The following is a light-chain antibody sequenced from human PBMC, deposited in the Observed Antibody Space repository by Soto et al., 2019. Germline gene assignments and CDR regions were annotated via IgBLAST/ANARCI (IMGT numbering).Light chain of an antibody. Sequence: EIVMTQSPGTLSLSPWERATLSCRASQSVGSSFLAWFQHKPGQAPRLLIYGASSRATGIPDRFSGSGSGTDFTLTISCLQSEDFATYYCQQYYSYPRTFGQGTKVDIK. V-gene: IGKV3-20*01. CDR3: QQYYSYPRT. CDR1: QSVGSSF. CDR2: GAS. J-gene: IGKJ1*01.